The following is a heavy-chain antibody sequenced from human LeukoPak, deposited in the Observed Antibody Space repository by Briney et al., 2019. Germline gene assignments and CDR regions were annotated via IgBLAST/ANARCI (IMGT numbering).Heavy chain of an antibody. CDR1: GYTFTSYY. CDR3: ARVGIGSGSSYY. D-gene: IGHD1-26*01. V-gene: IGHV1-46*01. J-gene: IGHJ4*02. CDR2: INPSGGST. Sequence: ASVKVSCKASGYTFTSYYMHWVRQAPGQGLERMGIINPSGGSTSYAQKLQGRVTMTRDTSTSTVYMELSSLRSEDTAVYHCARVGIGSGSSYYWGQGTLVTVSS.